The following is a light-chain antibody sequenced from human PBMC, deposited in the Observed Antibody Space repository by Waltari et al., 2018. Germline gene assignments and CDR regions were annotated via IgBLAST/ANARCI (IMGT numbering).Light chain of an antibody. CDR1: QCLLESEGKTY. V-gene: IGKV2-29*02. J-gene: IGKJ4*01. CDR3: MQAIHLPLT. CDR2: EVS. Sequence: VMTLTTFSLSVTAGPPAAISTNSSQCLLESEGKTYLNWYLHEPGQSPHLLIYEVSCRVSGVPDRFRGSGSWTDFTLKISRVEAEDVGVYYCMQAIHLPLTFGGGTKVEIK.